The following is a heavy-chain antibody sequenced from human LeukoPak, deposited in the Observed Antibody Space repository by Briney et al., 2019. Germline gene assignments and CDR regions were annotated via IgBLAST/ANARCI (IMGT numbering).Heavy chain of an antibody. Sequence: GGSLRLSCAASGFTVSSNYMSWVRQAPGKGLEWVSSISSSSSYIYYADSVKGRFTISRDYAKNSLYLQMNSLRAEDTAVYYCVRACGGDCYLADYWGQGTLVTVSS. J-gene: IGHJ4*02. CDR3: VRACGGDCYLADY. CDR1: GFTVSSNY. V-gene: IGHV3-21*01. CDR2: ISSSSSYI. D-gene: IGHD2-21*02.